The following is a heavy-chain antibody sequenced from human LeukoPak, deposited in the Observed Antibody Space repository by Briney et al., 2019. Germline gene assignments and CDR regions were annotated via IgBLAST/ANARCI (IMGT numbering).Heavy chain of an antibody. CDR1: GDSVPSNSAA. J-gene: IGHJ6*03. Sequence: SQTLSLTCAISGDSVPSNSAAWNWIRQSPSRGLEWLGRTYYRSKWYNDYAVSVKSRITINPDTSKNQFSLQLNSVTPEDTAVYYCARDVTMVTRRVYYYYYYMDVWGKGTTVTVSS. CDR2: TYYRSKWYN. CDR3: ARDVTMVTRRVYYYYYYMDV. D-gene: IGHD4-23*01. V-gene: IGHV6-1*01.